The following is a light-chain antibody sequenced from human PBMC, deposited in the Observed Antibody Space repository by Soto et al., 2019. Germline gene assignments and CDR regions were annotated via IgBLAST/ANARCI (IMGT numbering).Light chain of an antibody. CDR2: GAS. CDR3: QQYGSSPFT. V-gene: IGKV3-20*01. Sequence: EIVLTQSPGTLSLSAGERATLSCRASQSASSSYLAWYQQKPGQAPRLLIYGASSRATGIPDRFSGSGSGTDFTLTISRLEPEDFAVYYCQQYGSSPFTFGPGTKVDIK. J-gene: IGKJ3*01. CDR1: QSASSSY.